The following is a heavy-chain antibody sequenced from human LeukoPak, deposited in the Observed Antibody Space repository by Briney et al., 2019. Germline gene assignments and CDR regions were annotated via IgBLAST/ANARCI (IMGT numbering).Heavy chain of an antibody. CDR3: ARVGDFYGDYVYFDY. D-gene: IGHD4-17*01. J-gene: IGHJ4*02. Sequence: ASVKDSCKASGYTFTGYYMHWVRQAPGQGLEWMGWINPNSGGTNYAQKFQGRVTMTRDTSISTAYMELSRLRSDDTAVYYCARVGDFYGDYVYFDYWGQGTLVTVSS. V-gene: IGHV1-2*02. CDR1: GYTFTGYY. CDR2: INPNSGGT.